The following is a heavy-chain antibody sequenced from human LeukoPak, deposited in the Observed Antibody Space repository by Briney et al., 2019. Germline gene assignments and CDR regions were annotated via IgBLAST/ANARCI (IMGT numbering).Heavy chain of an antibody. J-gene: IGHJ4*02. CDR1: GFTFSSYS. CDR2: ISSSGSYI. D-gene: IGHD3-22*01. Sequence: PGGSLRLSCAASGFTFSSYSMNWVRQAPGKGLEWVSSISSSGSYIYYADSVKGRFTVSRDNAKNSLYLQMNSLKAEDTAVYYCARHDGIDYWGQGILVTVSS. V-gene: IGHV3-21*01. CDR3: ARHDGIDY.